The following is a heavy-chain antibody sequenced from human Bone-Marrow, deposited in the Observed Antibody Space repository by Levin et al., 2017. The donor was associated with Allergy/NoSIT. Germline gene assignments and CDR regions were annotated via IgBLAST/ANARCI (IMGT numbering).Heavy chain of an antibody. CDR3: ARVPRSSDYYYYYYMDV. J-gene: IGHJ6*03. Sequence: ASVKVSCKASGGTFSSYAISWVRQAPGQGLEWMGGIIPIFGTANYAQKFQGRVTITADESTSTAYMELSSLRSEDTAVYYCARVPRSSDYYYYYYMDVWGKGTTVTVSS. CDR2: IIPIFGTA. V-gene: IGHV1-69*13. CDR1: GGTFSSYA. D-gene: IGHD1-14*01.